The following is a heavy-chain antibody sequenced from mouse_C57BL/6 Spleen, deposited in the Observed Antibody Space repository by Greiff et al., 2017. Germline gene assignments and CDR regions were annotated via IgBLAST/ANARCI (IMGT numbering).Heavy chain of an antibody. CDR2: ISSGSSTI. D-gene: IGHD2-5*01. CDR1: GFTFSDYG. CDR3: ARSGSNYWYFDV. Sequence: VQLQQSGGGLVKPGGSLKLSCAASGFTFSDYGMHWVRQAPEKGLEWVAYISSGSSTIYYADTVKGRFTISRDNAKNTLFLQMTSLRSEDTAMYYCARSGSNYWYFDVWGTGTTVTVSS. V-gene: IGHV5-17*01. J-gene: IGHJ1*03.